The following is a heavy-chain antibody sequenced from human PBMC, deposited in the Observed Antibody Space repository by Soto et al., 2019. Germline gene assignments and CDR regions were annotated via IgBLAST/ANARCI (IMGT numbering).Heavy chain of an antibody. V-gene: IGHV1-18*01. CDR1: GYTFISYG. CDR3: ARGSSPVDFDY. CDR2: ISAYNGKT. D-gene: IGHD6-13*01. J-gene: IGHJ4*02. Sequence: ASVKVSCKASGYTFISYGISWVRQAPGQGLEWMGWISAYNGKTNSAQRLQGRVTMTADTSTSTAYLELRSLRSDDTAVYYCARGSSPVDFDYWGQGTLVTVSS.